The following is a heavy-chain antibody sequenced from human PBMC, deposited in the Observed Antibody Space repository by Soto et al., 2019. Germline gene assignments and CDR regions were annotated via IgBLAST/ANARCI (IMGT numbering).Heavy chain of an antibody. Sequence: GGSLRLSCAASGFTFSSYWMSWVRQAPGKGLEWVANMRQDGSEKYYVDSVKGRFTISRDNAKNSLYLQMNSLRAEDTAVYYCARILCSSTSCYTFDYWGQGTLVTVSS. V-gene: IGHV3-7*03. CDR3: ARILCSSTSCYTFDY. CDR1: GFTFSSYW. D-gene: IGHD2-2*02. J-gene: IGHJ4*02. CDR2: MRQDGSEK.